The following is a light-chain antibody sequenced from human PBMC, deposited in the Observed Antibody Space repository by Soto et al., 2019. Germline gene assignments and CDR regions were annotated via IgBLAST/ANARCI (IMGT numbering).Light chain of an antibody. CDR2: GAS. V-gene: IGKV3-15*01. J-gene: IGKJ2*01. CDR1: QSVSSN. Sequence: DIVMTQSPATLSVSPGERATLSCRASQSVSSNLAWYQQKPGQAPRLLIYGASTRATGIPARFSGSGSGTESTLTISSLQSEDFAVYYCQQYNNWPPLYTFGQGTKLEIK. CDR3: QQYNNWPPLYT.